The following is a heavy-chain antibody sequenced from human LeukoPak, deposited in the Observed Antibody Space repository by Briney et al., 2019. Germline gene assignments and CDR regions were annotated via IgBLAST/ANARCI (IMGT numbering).Heavy chain of an antibody. D-gene: IGHD3-22*01. CDR1: GFTFSRYN. V-gene: IGHV3-48*02. CDR2: LSSSSTTI. Sequence: GGSLRLSCAASGFTFSRYNMNWVRQARGGGLEWVSHLSSSSTTIHYAESVKGRFTISRDNAKNSLYLQMDSLRDEDTAVYYCARDYYDSTGYYQGDLWGQGTLVTVSS. CDR3: ARDYYDSTGYYQGDL. J-gene: IGHJ5*02.